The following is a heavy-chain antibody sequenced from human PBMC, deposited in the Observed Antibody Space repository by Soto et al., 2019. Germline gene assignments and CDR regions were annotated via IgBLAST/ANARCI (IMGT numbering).Heavy chain of an antibody. CDR2: ISAYNGNT. CDR3: ARDRSDYVWGIISSDDY. V-gene: IGHV1-18*01. Sequence: QVQLVQSGAEVKKPGASVKVSCKASGYTFTSYGISWVRQAPGQGLEWMGWISAYNGNTNYAQKLQGRVTMTTDTSTSTAYMELRSLRSDDTAVYYCARDRSDYVWGIISSDDYWGQGTLVTVSS. J-gene: IGHJ4*02. CDR1: GYTFTSYG. D-gene: IGHD3-16*01.